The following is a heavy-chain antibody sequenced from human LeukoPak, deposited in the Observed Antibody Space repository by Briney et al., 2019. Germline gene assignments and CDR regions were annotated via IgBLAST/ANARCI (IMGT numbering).Heavy chain of an antibody. CDR2: ISSSSDYI. D-gene: IGHD6-13*01. J-gene: IGHJ4*02. CDR3: ARDSGSSWREGLNY. Sequence: PGGSLRLSCAASTFTFSSDSMNWVRQAPGKGLEWVSSISSSSDYIYYADSVKGRFTISRDNAKNSLYLQMNSLTVEDSAAYYCARDSGSSWREGLNYWGQGTLVTVSS. V-gene: IGHV3-21*01. CDR1: TFTFSSDS.